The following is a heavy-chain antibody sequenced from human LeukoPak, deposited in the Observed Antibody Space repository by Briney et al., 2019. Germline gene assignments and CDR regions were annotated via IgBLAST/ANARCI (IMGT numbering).Heavy chain of an antibody. J-gene: IGHJ4*02. V-gene: IGHV3-21*01. D-gene: IGHD6-13*01. Sequence: GGSLRLSCAASGFTFSDYNMNWVRQAPGKGLEWVSSINGGSSYIYSADSVRGRFTISRDNAKNSLYLQMNSPGAEDTAVYYCARELKIPFSSSRYPFDFWGRGTLVTVSS. CDR1: GFTFSDYN. CDR2: INGGSSYI. CDR3: ARELKIPFSSSRYPFDF.